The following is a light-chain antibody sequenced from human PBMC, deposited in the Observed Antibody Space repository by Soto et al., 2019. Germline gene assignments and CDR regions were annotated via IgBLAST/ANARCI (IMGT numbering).Light chain of an antibody. J-gene: IGLJ1*01. CDR3: QSYDSSLSGSDV. Sequence: QSALTQPPSVSGAPGQRVTISCTGRSSNIGAGYDVHWYQQFPGTAPKLLIFGDSNRPSGVPDRFSGSKSGTSASLAITGLQTDDEADYYCQSYDSSLSGSDVFGTGTKVTVL. V-gene: IGLV1-40*01. CDR2: GDS. CDR1: SSNIGAGYD.